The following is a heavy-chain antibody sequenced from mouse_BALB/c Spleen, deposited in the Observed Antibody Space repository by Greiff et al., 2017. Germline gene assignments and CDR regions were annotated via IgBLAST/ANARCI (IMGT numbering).Heavy chain of an antibody. CDR3: ARRGPITTVEGYYAMDY. CDR1: GFTFSSYA. CDR2: ISSGDSYT. V-gene: IGHV5-9-3*01. J-gene: IGHJ4*01. D-gene: IGHD1-1*01. Sequence: EVKLVESGGGLVKPGGSLKLSCAASGFTFSSYAMSWVRQTPEKRLEWVATISSGDSYTYYPDSVKGRFTISRDNAKNTLYLQMSSLRSEDTAMYYCARRGPITTVEGYYAMDYWGQGTSVTVSS.